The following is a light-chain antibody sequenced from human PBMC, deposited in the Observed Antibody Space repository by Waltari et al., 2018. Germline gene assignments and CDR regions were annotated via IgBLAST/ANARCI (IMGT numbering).Light chain of an antibody. CDR2: GKD. Sequence: SSELTQDPGVSVALGQTIRFTCQGDSLRTSYASWYQLKPGQAPVLVIYGKDKRPPGIPDRISCYSSGTTSSLTLTGAQAEDEADYYCSSRNGRANQVVFAGGTKVTVL. J-gene: IGLJ3*02. CDR1: SLRTSY. CDR3: SSRNGRANQVV. V-gene: IGLV3-19*01.